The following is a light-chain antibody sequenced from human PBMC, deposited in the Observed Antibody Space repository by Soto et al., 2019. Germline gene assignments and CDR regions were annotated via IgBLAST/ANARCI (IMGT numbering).Light chain of an antibody. J-gene: IGLJ1*01. V-gene: IGLV2-8*01. CDR1: SSDIGGYNY. CDR3: SSYAGSNNYV. Sequence: QSALTQPPSASGSPGQSVTISCTGTSSDIGGYNYVSWYQQHPGKAPKLMIYEVSKRPSGVPDRCSGSKSGNTASLTVDGLQAEDEADYYCSSYAGSNNYVFGSGTKVTVL. CDR2: EVS.